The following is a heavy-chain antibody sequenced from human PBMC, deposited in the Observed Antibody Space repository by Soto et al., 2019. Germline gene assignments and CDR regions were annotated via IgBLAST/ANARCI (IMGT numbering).Heavy chain of an antibody. CDR2: IIPIIGII. V-gene: IGHV1-69*04. D-gene: IGHD4-4*01. Sequence: SVKVSCEDSGGTFSSYAISWVRQAPGQGLEWMGRIIPIIGIINYAQKFQGRVTISADKFTGTAYMELTGLRSDDTAVYYCAGDPDSHYNDSHASSYPWGQGTLVTVSS. CDR1: GGTFSSYA. J-gene: IGHJ5*02. CDR3: AGDPDSHYNDSHASSYP.